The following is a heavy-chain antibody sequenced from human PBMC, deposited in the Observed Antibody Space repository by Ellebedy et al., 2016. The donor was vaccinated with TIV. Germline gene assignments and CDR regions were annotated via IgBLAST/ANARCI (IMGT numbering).Heavy chain of an antibody. CDR1: GFTFNSYA. D-gene: IGHD3-10*01. CDR3: AKDLAPDYFDSGSYAFDI. V-gene: IGHV3-23*01. CDR2: ISGNGDST. Sequence: GESLKISCAASGFTFNSYAMGWVRQAPGKGLEWVSVISGNGDSTYQTDSVKGRFTISRDNSKNTLYLQMNSLRAEDTATYYCAKDLAPDYFDSGSYAFDIWGQGTMVTVSS. J-gene: IGHJ3*02.